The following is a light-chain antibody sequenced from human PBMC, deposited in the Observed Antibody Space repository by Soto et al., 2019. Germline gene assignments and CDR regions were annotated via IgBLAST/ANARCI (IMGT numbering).Light chain of an antibody. J-gene: IGLJ2*01. CDR1: SSDVGGYEY. Sequence: QSALTQPASASGSPGQSVTISCTGSSSDVGGYEYISWYQQHPGKAPKLILYEVIKRPSGVPDRFSGSKSGNTASLTVSGLQAEDEADYYCSSYAGSNNLHVLFGGGTKVTVL. CDR2: EVI. CDR3: SSYAGSNNLHVL. V-gene: IGLV2-8*01.